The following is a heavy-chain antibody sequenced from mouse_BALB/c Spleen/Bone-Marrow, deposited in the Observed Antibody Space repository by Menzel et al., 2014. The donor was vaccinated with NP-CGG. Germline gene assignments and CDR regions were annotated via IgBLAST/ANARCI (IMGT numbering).Heavy chain of an antibody. D-gene: IGHD2-10*01. CDR2: IDPANGFA. J-gene: IGHJ4*01. V-gene: IGHV14-3*02. CDR3: ARAYYGNYPYVMDY. CDR1: GFNIKDTY. Sequence: EVKVEESGAELVKPGASVKLSCTASGFNIKDTYIHWVNQRPEQGLEWIGRIDPANGFAKYDPKFQGKATITADTSSNTAYLHLSSLTSEDTAAYYCARAYYGNYPYVMDYWGQGTSVTVSS.